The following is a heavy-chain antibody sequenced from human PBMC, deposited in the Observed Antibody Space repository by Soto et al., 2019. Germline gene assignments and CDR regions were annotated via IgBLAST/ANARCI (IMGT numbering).Heavy chain of an antibody. D-gene: IGHD6-19*01. CDR3: ARVVAVAGTVGYYYYGMDV. CDR1: GYTFTSYA. J-gene: IGHJ6*02. Sequence: ASVKVSCKASGYTFTSYAISWVRQAPGQGLEWMGWIIPYNGNTNYAQKLQGRVTMTTDTSTSTAYMELSSLRSDDTAVYYCARVVAVAGTVGYYYYGMDVWGQGTTVTVSS. V-gene: IGHV1-18*04. CDR2: IIPYNGNT.